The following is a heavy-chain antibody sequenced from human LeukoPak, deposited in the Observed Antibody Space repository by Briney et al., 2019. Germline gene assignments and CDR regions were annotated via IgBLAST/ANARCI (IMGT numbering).Heavy chain of an antibody. J-gene: IGHJ6*03. Sequence: ASVKVSCKASGYNFTPYAINWVRQAPGQGLEWLGWISAYNGNTKFAQKFQDGVTLTTDTSTSTAYMELRSLGSDDTAVYYCARGATAGRFSLRPTGAYYMDVWGKGTTVTVSS. CDR3: ARGATAGRFSLRPTGAYYMDV. CDR1: GYNFTPYA. V-gene: IGHV1-18*01. D-gene: IGHD6-13*01. CDR2: ISAYNGNT.